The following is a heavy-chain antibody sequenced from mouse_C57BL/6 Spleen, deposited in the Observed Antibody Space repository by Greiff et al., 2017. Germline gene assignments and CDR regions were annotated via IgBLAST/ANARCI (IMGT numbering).Heavy chain of an antibody. CDR2: ISSGGDYI. D-gene: IGHD2-3*01. Sequence: EVQVVESGEGLVKPGGSLKLSCAASGFTFSSYAMSWVRQTPEKRLEWVAYISSGGDYIYYADTVKGRFPISRDNARNTLYLQMSSLKSEDTAMYYCTRDGRSRREDYYFDYWGQGTTLTVSS. CDR3: TRDGRSRREDYYFDY. CDR1: GFTFSSYA. J-gene: IGHJ2*01. V-gene: IGHV5-9-1*02.